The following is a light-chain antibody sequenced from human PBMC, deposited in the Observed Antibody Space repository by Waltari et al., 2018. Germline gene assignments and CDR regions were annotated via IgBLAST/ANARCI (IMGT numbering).Light chain of an antibody. V-gene: IGKV3-20*01. CDR3: QHYVNLPVT. CDR2: AAS. J-gene: IGKJ1*01. Sequence: EIVLTQSPGTLSLSPGERATLSCRASQSVSRALAWYQQNPGQAPSLLIYAASTRATGVPDRFSGSGSGTDFSLTISRLDPEDFAVYYCQHYVNLPVTFGQGTKVEI. CDR1: QSVSRA.